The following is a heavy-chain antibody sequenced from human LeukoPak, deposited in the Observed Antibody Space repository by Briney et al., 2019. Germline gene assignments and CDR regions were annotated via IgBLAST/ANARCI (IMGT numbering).Heavy chain of an antibody. Sequence: ASVKVSCKASGYTFTGYYMHWVRQAPGQGLEWMGWINPNSGGTNYAQKFQGRVTMTEDTSTDTAYMELSSLRSEDTAVYYCATAPAPNYSSGWYPPFDYWGQGTLVTVSS. CDR3: ATAPAPNYSSGWYPPFDY. D-gene: IGHD6-19*01. CDR2: INPNSGGT. V-gene: IGHV1-2*02. CDR1: GYTFTGYY. J-gene: IGHJ4*02.